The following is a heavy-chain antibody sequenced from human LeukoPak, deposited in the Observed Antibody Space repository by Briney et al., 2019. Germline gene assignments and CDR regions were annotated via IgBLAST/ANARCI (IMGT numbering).Heavy chain of an antibody. J-gene: IGHJ3*02. CDR2: MFYSGST. Sequence: SETLSLTCTVSGGPVSSYYWSWIRQPPGQGLEWIAYMFYSGSTNHNPSLKSRVTISIDTSKNQFSLRLSSVTAADTAVYYCARGRGEVVVAAWDAFDIWGQGTMVTVPS. CDR1: GGPVSSYY. V-gene: IGHV4-59*08. CDR3: ARGRGEVVVAAWDAFDI. D-gene: IGHD2-15*01.